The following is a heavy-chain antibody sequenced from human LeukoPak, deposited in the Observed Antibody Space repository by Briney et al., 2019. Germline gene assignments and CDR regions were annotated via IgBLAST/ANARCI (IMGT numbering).Heavy chain of an antibody. CDR3: AKPSYGGGNGLWDLDFDY. CDR2: INPSGGST. Sequence: ASVKVSCKASGYTFTRYYMHWVRQAPGQGLEWMVIINPSGGSTTYAQKFQGRVSMTRDTSTNTVYMDLSSLRYEDTAVYYRAKPSYGGGNGLWDLDFDYWGQGTLVTVSS. D-gene: IGHD2-21*01. CDR1: GYTFTRYY. J-gene: IGHJ4*02. V-gene: IGHV1-46*01.